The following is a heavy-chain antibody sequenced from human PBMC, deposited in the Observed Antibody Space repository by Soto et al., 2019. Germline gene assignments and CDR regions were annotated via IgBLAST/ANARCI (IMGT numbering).Heavy chain of an antibody. D-gene: IGHD2-21*02. CDR1: GFPFSIYS. CDR2: ISSSSSYI. CDR3: ERDVPCGGDCYYYSAYGMDV. Sequence: GGSLRLSCAASGFPFSIYSMNWVRQSPGKGLEWVSSISSSSSYIYYADSVKGRFTISRDNAKNSLYLQMNSLRAEDTAVYYCERDVPCGGDCYYYSAYGMDVWGQGTSVTVSS. J-gene: IGHJ6*02. V-gene: IGHV3-21*01.